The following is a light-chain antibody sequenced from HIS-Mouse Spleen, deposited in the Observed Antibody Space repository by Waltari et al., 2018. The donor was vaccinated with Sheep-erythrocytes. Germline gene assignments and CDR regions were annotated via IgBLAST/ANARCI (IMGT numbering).Light chain of an antibody. CDR1: KLGDKY. Sequence: SYELTQPPSVSVSPGQTASITCSGDKLGDKYACWYQQKPGHSPVLVIYQDSKRPSGIPERFSGSNSGNTATLTISGTQAMDEADYYCCSYAGSYTLVFGGGTELTVL. CDR2: QDS. CDR3: CSYAGSYTLV. V-gene: IGLV3-1*01. J-gene: IGLJ2*01.